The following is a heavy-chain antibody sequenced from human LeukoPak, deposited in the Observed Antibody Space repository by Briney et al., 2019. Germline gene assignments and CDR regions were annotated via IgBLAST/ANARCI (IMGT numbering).Heavy chain of an antibody. D-gene: IGHD6-19*01. CDR3: ASNKGQWLFSD. CDR1: GGSISNYY. Sequence: SETLSLTCTVSGGSISNYYWNWLRQPPGKGLEWIGNIYYSGSTNYNPSLKSRVTISVDTSKNQFSLRLSSVTAADTAVYYCASNKGQWLFSDWGQGTLVTVSS. V-gene: IGHV4-59*08. J-gene: IGHJ4*02. CDR2: IYYSGST.